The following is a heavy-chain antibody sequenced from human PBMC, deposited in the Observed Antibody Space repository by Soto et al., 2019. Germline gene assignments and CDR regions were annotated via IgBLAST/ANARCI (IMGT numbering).Heavy chain of an antibody. V-gene: IGHV3-53*01. D-gene: IGHD1-20*01. J-gene: IGHJ4*02. CDR3: ARGITGTTFDY. CDR2: IYSSGAT. CDR1: GFIVSHNY. Sequence: GGSLRLACIPSGFIVSHNYMSWVRQAPGTGLEWVSVIYSSGATYYADSVKGRFTISRDDSKNTLYLQMNSLRAEDTAVYYCARGITGTTFDYWGQGTLVTVSS.